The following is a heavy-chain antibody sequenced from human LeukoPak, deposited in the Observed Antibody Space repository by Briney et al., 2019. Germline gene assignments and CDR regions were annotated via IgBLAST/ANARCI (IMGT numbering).Heavy chain of an antibody. Sequence: SETLSLTCTVSGGSISSYYWSWIRQPAGKGLEWIGRIYTSGSTNYNPSLKSRVTISVDTSKNQFSLKLSSVTAADTAVYYCARERRYSSSWSNWFDPWGQGTLVTVSS. CDR1: GGSISSYY. CDR2: IYTSGST. V-gene: IGHV4-4*07. CDR3: ARERRYSSSWSNWFDP. J-gene: IGHJ5*02. D-gene: IGHD6-13*01.